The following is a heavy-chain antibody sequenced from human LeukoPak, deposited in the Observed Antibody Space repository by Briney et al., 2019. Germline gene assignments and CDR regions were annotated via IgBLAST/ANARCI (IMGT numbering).Heavy chain of an antibody. CDR1: GYSFTSHW. J-gene: IGHJ4*02. Sequence: GESLKISCKGSGYSFTSHWIAWVRQMPGKGLEWMGIIYPGDSDTRYSPSFQGQVTVSADKSISTAYLQWSSLKASDGAMYYCARRLLYGGDYWGQGTLVTVSS. V-gene: IGHV5-51*01. D-gene: IGHD3-10*01. CDR3: ARRLLYGGDY. CDR2: IYPGDSDT.